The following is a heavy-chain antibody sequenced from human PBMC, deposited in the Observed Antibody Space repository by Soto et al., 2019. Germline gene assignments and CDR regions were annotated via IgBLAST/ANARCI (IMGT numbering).Heavy chain of an antibody. J-gene: IGHJ6*02. D-gene: IGHD5-18*01. CDR3: ARRIQYYYGLDV. CDR2: VYNSGST. V-gene: IGHV4-59*08. Sequence: WTWIRQPPGKGLEWIGYVYNSGSTNYNLSLKSRLTISVDTSKNQFPLKLTSVTAADTAVYYCARRIQYYYGLDVWGQGTTVTVSS.